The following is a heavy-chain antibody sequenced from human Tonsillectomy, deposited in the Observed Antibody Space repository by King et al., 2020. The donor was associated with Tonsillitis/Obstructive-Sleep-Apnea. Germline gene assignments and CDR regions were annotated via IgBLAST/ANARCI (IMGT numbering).Heavy chain of an antibody. D-gene: IGHD3-22*01. CDR2: IYYSGST. J-gene: IGHJ1*01. CDR1: GGSISSYY. Sequence: QVQESGPGLVKPSETLSLTCTVSGGSISSYYWSWIRQPPGKGLEWIGYIYYSGSTNYNPSLKSRVTISVDTSKNQFSLKLSSVTAADTAVYYCARGLATMIAYWGQGTLVTVSS. V-gene: IGHV4-59*01. CDR3: ARGLATMIAY.